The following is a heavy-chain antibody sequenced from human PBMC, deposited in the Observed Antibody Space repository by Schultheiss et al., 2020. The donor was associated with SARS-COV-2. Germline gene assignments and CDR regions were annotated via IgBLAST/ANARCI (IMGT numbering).Heavy chain of an antibody. CDR3: ARGPVDTAMFY. V-gene: IGHV4-59*12. CDR1: GGSISSYY. Sequence: GSLSLTCTVSGGSISSYYWSWIRQPAGKGLEWIGYIYYSGSTNYNPSLKSRVTISVDTSKNQFSLKLSSVTAADTAVYYCARGPVDTAMFYWGQGTLVTVSS. J-gene: IGHJ4*02. CDR2: IYYSGST. D-gene: IGHD5-18*01.